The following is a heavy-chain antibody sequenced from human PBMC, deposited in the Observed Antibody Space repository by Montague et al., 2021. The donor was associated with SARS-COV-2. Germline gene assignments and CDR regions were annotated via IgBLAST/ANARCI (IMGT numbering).Heavy chain of an antibody. Sequence: SETLSLTCAVYGGSFSSYYWSWGRQPQGKGLEWMGEVNHNGSTNSNPSLKGQIPISIDTSKNQFSLKLSSVTAADTAVYYCARGSYSCCWYGPKYYFDYWGQGTLVTVSS. V-gene: IGHV4-34*01. CDR1: GGSFSSYY. D-gene: IGHD6-13*01. CDR2: VNHNGST. J-gene: IGHJ4*02. CDR3: ARGSYSCCWYGPKYYFDY.